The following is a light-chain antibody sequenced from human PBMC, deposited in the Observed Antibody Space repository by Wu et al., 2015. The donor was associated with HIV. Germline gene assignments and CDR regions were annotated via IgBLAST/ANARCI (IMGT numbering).Light chain of an antibody. CDR1: QSINNF. CDR3: QQTYSTPKT. CDR2: AAS. Sequence: DIQMTQSPSSLSASVGDRVSISCRASQSINNFLHWLQQKPGAAPKLLIYAASNLQSGVPSRFSGSGSGTDFTLTISNLQPEDFAAYYCQQTYSTPKTFGQGTKVEMK. V-gene: IGKV1-39*01. J-gene: IGKJ1*01.